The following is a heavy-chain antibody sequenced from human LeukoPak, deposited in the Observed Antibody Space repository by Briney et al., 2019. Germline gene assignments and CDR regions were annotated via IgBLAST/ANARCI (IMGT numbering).Heavy chain of an antibody. J-gene: IGHJ4*02. V-gene: IGHV3-74*01. CDR3: VRVSKATTDY. Sequence: GGSLRLSCAASGFTFSSYWTHWVRQAPGKGLVWVSRIDSDGSSTSYADSVKGRFTISRDNAKNMLYLQMNSLRAEDTAVYYCVRVSKATTDYWGQGTLVTVSS. CDR1: GFTFSSYW. D-gene: IGHD5-24*01. CDR2: IDSDGSST.